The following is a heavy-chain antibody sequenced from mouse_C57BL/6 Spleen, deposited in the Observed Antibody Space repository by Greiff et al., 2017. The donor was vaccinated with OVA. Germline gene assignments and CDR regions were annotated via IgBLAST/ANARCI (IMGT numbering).Heavy chain of an antibody. Sequence: QVQLQQSGAELVKPGASVKLSCKASGYTFTSYWMHWVKQRPGQGLEWIGMIHPNSGSTNYNEKLKSKATLTVDKSSSTAYMQLSSLTSEDSAVYYCAREDCSKGDWYFDVWGTGTTVTVSS. J-gene: IGHJ1*03. CDR2: IHPNSGST. CDR1: GYTFTSYW. D-gene: IGHD2-5*01. CDR3: AREDCSKGDWYFDV. V-gene: IGHV1-64*01.